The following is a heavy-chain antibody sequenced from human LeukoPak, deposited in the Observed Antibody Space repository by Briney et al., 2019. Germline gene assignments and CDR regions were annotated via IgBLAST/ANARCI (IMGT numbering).Heavy chain of an antibody. CDR3: ARDLRYYYGMDV. Sequence: GGSLRLSCSASGFTFSAYTMNWVRQAPGKGLEWVSYISSSSSTIYYADSVKGRFTISRDNAKNSLYLQMNSLRDEDTAVYYCARDLRYYYGMDVWGQGTTVTVSS. CDR2: ISSSSSTI. CDR1: GFTFSAYT. J-gene: IGHJ6*02. V-gene: IGHV3-48*02.